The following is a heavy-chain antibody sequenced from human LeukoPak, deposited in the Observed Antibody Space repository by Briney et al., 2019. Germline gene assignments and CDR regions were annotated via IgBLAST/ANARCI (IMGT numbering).Heavy chain of an antibody. CDR3: ARYYYDSSGYYYDWFDP. Sequence: RASVKVSCKASGGTFSSYTISWAPQAPRQGLEWMGRIIPILGIANYAQKFQGRVTITADKSTCTAYMELSSLRSEDTAVYYCARYYYDSSGYYYDWFDPWGQGTLVTVSS. J-gene: IGHJ5*02. CDR1: GGTFSSYT. V-gene: IGHV1-69*02. CDR2: IIPILGIA. D-gene: IGHD3-22*01.